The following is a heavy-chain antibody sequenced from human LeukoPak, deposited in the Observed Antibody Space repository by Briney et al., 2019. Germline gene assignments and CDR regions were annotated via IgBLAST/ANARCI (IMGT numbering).Heavy chain of an antibody. CDR3: ARDSSGWYRDFDY. J-gene: IGHJ4*02. CDR2: IYDTGST. D-gene: IGHD6-19*01. Sequence: SETLSLTCTVSGVSISSYYWSWIRQPPGKGLEWIGFIYDTGSTNYNPSLKSRVTISVDTSKNQVSLRLSSVTAADTAVYYCARDSSGWYRDFDYWGQGTLVTVSS. CDR1: GVSISSYY. V-gene: IGHV4-59*01.